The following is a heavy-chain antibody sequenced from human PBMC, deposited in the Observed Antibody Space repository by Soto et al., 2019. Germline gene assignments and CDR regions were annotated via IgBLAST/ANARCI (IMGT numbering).Heavy chain of an antibody. V-gene: IGHV4-59*01. CDR2: IYYSGST. CDR1: GGSISSYY. CDR3: ASAAGAGNYYYGMDV. D-gene: IGHD6-19*01. Sequence: SSETLSLTCTVSGGSISSYYWSWIRQPPGKGLEWIGYIYYSGSTNYNPSLKSRVTISVDTSKNQFSLKLSSVTAADTAVYYCASAAGAGNYYYGMDVWGQGTTVTVSS. J-gene: IGHJ6*02.